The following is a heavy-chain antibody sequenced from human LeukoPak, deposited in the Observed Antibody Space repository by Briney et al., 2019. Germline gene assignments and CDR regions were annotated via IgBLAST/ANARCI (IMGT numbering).Heavy chain of an antibody. CDR1: GFDLNTYE. J-gene: IGHJ4*02. CDR2: ITISGHTK. V-gene: IGHV3-48*03. CDR3: ARGDPNPAL. Sequence: GGSLRLSCAASGFDLNTYEMNWVRQAPGKGLEWIADITISGHTKNYADSVKGRFTISRDNAGTSLYLQMNSLRVEDTGVYYWARGDPNPALGGQGTLVTVSS.